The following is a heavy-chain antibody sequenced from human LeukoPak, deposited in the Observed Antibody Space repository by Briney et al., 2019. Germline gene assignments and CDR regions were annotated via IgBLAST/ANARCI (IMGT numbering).Heavy chain of an antibody. CDR3: ARDPRWELLPEYFDY. Sequence: PGGSLRLSCEVSGFIFSSYGMSWVRQAPGKGLEWVSYISSSGSTIYYADSVKGRFTISRDNAKNSLYLQMNSLRAEDTAVYYCARDPRWELLPEYFDYWGQGTLVTVSS. CDR1: GFIFSSYG. J-gene: IGHJ4*02. V-gene: IGHV3-48*04. D-gene: IGHD1-26*01. CDR2: ISSSGSTI.